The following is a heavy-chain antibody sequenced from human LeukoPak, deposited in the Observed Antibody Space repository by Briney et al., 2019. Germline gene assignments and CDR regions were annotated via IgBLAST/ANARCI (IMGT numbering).Heavy chain of an antibody. CDR3: ASSHALWFGELSPLDY. V-gene: IGHV4-39*07. D-gene: IGHD3-10*01. CDR2: IYYSGST. J-gene: IGHJ4*02. CDR1: GGSISSSSYY. Sequence: RASETLSLTCTVSGGSISSSSYYWGWIRQPPGKGLEWIGSIYYSGSTYYNPSLKSRVTISVDTSKNQFSLKLSSVTAADTAVYYCASSHALWFGELSPLDYWGQGTLVTVSS.